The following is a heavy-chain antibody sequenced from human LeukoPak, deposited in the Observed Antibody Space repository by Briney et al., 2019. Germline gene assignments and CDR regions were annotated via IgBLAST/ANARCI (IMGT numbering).Heavy chain of an antibody. V-gene: IGHV1-18*01. Sequence: ASVKVSCKASGYTFTSYGISWVRQAPGQGLEWMGWISAYNGNTNYAQKLQGRVTMTTDTSTSTAYMELRSLRSDDTAVYYCARFSWGDIVVVPAAPDYWGQGTLVTVSS. J-gene: IGHJ4*02. D-gene: IGHD2-2*01. CDR1: GYTFTSYG. CDR2: ISAYNGNT. CDR3: ARFSWGDIVVVPAAPDY.